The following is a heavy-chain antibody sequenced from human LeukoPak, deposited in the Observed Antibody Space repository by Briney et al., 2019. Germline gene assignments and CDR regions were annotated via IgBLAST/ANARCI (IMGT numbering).Heavy chain of an antibody. Sequence: ASVKVSCKASGGTFSSYAISWVRQAPGQGLEWMGIINPSGGSTSYAQKFQGRVTMTRDTSTSTVYMELSSLRSEDTAVYYCARETAGLYYFDYWGQGTLVTVSS. CDR1: GGTFSSYA. V-gene: IGHV1-46*01. D-gene: IGHD3/OR15-3a*01. CDR2: INPSGGST. J-gene: IGHJ4*02. CDR3: ARETAGLYYFDY.